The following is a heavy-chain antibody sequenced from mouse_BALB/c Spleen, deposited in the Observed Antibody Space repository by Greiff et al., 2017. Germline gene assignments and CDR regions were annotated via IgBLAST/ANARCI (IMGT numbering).Heavy chain of an antibody. J-gene: IGHJ4*01. CDR3: ARERYGNYDYYAMDY. CDR2: IYPGDGDT. D-gene: IGHD2-10*02. CDR1: GYAFSSYW. V-gene: IGHV1-80*01. Sequence: VQLQQSGAELVRPGSSVKISCKASGYAFSSYWMNWVKQRPGQGLEWIGQIYPGDGDTNYNGKFKGKATLTADKSSSTAYMQLSSLTSEDSAVYFCARERYGNYDYYAMDYWGQGTSVTVSS.